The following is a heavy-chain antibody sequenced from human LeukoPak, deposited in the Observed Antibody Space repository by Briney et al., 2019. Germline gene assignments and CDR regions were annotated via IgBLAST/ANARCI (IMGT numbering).Heavy chain of an antibody. CDR2: ISGSGGST. D-gene: IGHD3-3*01. Sequence: GGSLRLSCAASGFSFSSYAMSWVRQAPGKGLEWVSDISGSGGSTYYADSVKGRFTISRDNSKNTLYLQINSLRGEDTAVYYCAKMDDRAGRPGVGFDYWGQGTLVTVSS. V-gene: IGHV3-23*01. CDR1: GFSFSSYA. CDR3: AKMDDRAGRPGVGFDY. J-gene: IGHJ4*02.